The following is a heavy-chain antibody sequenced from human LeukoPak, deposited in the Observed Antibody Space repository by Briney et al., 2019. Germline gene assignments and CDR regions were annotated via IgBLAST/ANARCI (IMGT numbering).Heavy chain of an antibody. CDR1: GGSFSGYY. Sequence: SETLSLTCAVYGGSFSGYYWSWIRQPPGKGLEWIGEINHSGSTNYNPSLKSRVTISVDTSKNQFSLKLSSVTAADTAVYYCAREGLREIEAFDIWGQGTMVTVSS. J-gene: IGHJ3*02. D-gene: IGHD5/OR15-5a*01. CDR3: AREGLREIEAFDI. CDR2: INHSGST. V-gene: IGHV4-34*01.